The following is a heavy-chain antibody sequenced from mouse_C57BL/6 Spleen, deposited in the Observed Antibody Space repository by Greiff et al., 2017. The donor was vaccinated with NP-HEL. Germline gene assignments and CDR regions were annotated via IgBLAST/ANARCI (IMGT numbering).Heavy chain of an antibody. D-gene: IGHD4-1*01. J-gene: IGHJ2*01. CDR3: ARANWDLYFDY. Sequence: EVKLMESGGGLVQPGGSLSLSCAASGFTFTDYYMSWVRQPPGKALEWLGFIRNKANGYTTEYSASVKGRFTISRDNSQSILYLQMNALRAEDSATYYCARANWDLYFDYWGQGTTLTVSS. CDR1: GFTFTDYY. CDR2: IRNKANGYTT. V-gene: IGHV7-3*01.